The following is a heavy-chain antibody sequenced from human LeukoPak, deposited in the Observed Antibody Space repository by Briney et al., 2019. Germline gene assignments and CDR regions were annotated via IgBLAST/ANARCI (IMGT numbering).Heavy chain of an antibody. V-gene: IGHV1-46*01. CDR1: GYTFTSNY. J-gene: IGHJ4*02. Sequence: ASVKVSCKASGYTFTSNYIHWVRQAPGQGLEWMGMIYPRDGSTSYAQKFQGRVTVTRDTSTSTVHMELSGLRSEDTAVYYCARDKEGLDYGGKGTLVTVSS. CDR2: IYPRDGST. CDR3: ARDKEGLDY.